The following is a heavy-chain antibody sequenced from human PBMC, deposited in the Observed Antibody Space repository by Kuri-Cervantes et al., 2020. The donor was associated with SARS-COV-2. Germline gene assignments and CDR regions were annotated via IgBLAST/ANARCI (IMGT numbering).Heavy chain of an antibody. CDR2: IIPILGIA. V-gene: IGHV1-69*04. J-gene: IGHJ4*02. Sequence: SVKVSCKASGGTFSSYAISWVRQAPGQGLEWMGRIIPILGIANYAQKFQGRVTITADKSTSTAYMEPSSLRSEDTAVYYCARGLELRSGYFDYWGQGTLVTVSS. CDR3: ARGLELRSGYFDY. D-gene: IGHD1-7*01. CDR1: GGTFSSYA.